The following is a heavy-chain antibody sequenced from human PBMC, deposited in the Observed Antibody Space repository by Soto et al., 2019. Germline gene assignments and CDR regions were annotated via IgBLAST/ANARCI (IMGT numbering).Heavy chain of an antibody. CDR3: ARVTCSGGSCYSLVY. CDR1: GYIFTTYW. J-gene: IGHJ4*02. V-gene: IGHV5-51*01. CDR2: IYPGDSDT. D-gene: IGHD2-15*01. Sequence: GESLKISCKGSGYIFTTYWICWVRQMPGKGLEWMGIIYPGDSDTRYSPSFQGQVTISADKSLSTAYLQWSSLKASDTAMYYCARVTCSGGSCYSLVYWGQGTLVTVSS.